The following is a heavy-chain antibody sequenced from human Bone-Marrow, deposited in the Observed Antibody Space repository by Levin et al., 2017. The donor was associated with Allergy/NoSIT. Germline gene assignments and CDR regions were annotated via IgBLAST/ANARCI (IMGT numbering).Heavy chain of an antibody. CDR2: IRSKGNSYAT. CDR1: GFTFSGSA. CDR3: SRPYYGDYESYYYMDV. D-gene: IGHD4-17*01. J-gene: IGHJ6*03. Sequence: KVSCAASGFTFSGSAIHWIRQASGKGLEWVGRIRSKGNSYATAYAASVRGRFTISRDDSKNMAYLQMNSLKTEATAVYYCSRPYYGDYESYYYMDVWGKGTTVTVSS. V-gene: IGHV3-73*01.